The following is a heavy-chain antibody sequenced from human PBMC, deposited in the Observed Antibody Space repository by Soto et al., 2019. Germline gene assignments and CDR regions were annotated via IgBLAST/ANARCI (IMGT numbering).Heavy chain of an antibody. Sequence: EVQLVESGGGLVQPGGSVRLSCAASGFTFSTFSMNWVRQAPGKGLEWVSYISSTSSTIYYADSVKGRFTISRDNAKNSQFLQMNSLRDEDTAVYYCTNGIGVVDYFWGQGTLVTVSS. J-gene: IGHJ4*02. V-gene: IGHV3-48*02. D-gene: IGHD2-15*01. CDR3: TNGIGVVDYF. CDR1: GFTFSTFS. CDR2: ISSTSSTI.